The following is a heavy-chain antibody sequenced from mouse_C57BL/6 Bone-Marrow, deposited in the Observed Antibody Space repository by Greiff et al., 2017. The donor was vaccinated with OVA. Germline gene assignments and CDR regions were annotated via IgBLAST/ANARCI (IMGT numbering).Heavy chain of an antibody. Sequence: VKLMESGAELVKPGASVKMSCKASGYTFTTYPIEWMKQNHGKSLEWIGNFHPYNDDTKYNEKFKGKATLTVEKSSSTVYVELSRLTSDDSAVYYCARGATARGHWYFDVWGTGTTVTVSS. CDR1: GYTFTTYP. D-gene: IGHD1-2*01. J-gene: IGHJ1*03. CDR3: ARGATARGHWYFDV. V-gene: IGHV1-47*01. CDR2: FHPYNDDT.